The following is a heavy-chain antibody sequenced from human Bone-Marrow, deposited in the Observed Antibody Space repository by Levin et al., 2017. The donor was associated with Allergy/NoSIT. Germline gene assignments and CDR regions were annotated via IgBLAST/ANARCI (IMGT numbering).Heavy chain of an antibody. CDR2: IDWDDAK. J-gene: IGHJ4*02. V-gene: IGHV2-70*04. Sequence: SGPTLVKPTQTLTLTCTFSGLSLSTTEVRVSWIRQPPGKALEWLARIDWDDAKFYTSSLRTRLTISKDTSENQVVLTLTNMDPVDTATYYCARDEYGSPYFDYWGQGIVVTVSS. CDR1: GLSLSTTEVR. D-gene: IGHD6-13*01. CDR3: ARDEYGSPYFDY.